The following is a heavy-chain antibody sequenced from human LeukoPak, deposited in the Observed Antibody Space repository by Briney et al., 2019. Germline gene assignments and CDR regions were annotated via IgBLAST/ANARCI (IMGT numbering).Heavy chain of an antibody. Sequence: GGSLRLSCAASGFTFSSYGIHWVRQAPGKGLEWVAVISYDGSNKYYADSVKGRFTISRDNSKNTLYLQMNSLRAEDTAVYYCAKDLEGTPFDYWGQGTLVTVSS. CDR3: AKDLEGTPFDY. J-gene: IGHJ4*02. V-gene: IGHV3-30*18. CDR2: ISYDGSNK. D-gene: IGHD3-3*01. CDR1: GFTFSSYG.